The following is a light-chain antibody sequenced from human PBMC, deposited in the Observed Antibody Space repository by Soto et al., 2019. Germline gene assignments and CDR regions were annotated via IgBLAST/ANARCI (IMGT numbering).Light chain of an antibody. Sequence: ELVLTQSPGTLSLSTGAGATLXXRASQSVGSNLAWYQQKPGQTPRLXIYGASTRAIGSPARFSGSGAGTDFTLTISSLEPEDFAVYYCQHRFNWPWTFGQGTKVDIK. CDR2: GAS. J-gene: IGKJ1*01. CDR3: QHRFNWPWT. CDR1: QSVGSN. V-gene: IGKV3-11*01.